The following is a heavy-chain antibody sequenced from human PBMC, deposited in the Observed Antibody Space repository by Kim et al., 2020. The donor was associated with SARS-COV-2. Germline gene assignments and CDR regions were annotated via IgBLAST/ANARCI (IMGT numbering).Heavy chain of an antibody. D-gene: IGHD1-26*01. Sequence: ADSVQGRFTIYRDNAKNSLYLHMNSLGAEDTALYYCAKDSGSYLYYGMDVWGQGTTVTVSS. V-gene: IGHV3-9*01. J-gene: IGHJ6*02. CDR3: AKDSGSYLYYGMDV.